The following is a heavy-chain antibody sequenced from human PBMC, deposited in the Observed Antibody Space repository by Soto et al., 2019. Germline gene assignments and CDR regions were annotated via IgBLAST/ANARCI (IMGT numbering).Heavy chain of an antibody. CDR1: GFTFSSYA. D-gene: IGHD3-3*01. Sequence: GGSLRLSCAASGFTFSSYAMSWVRQAPGKGLEWVSAISGSGGSTYYADSVKGRFTISRDNSKNTLYLQMNSLRAEDTAVYYCARTKEITIFGVDPYYFDYWGQGPLVTVSS. J-gene: IGHJ4*02. CDR3: ARTKEITIFGVDPYYFDY. V-gene: IGHV3-23*01. CDR2: ISGSGGST.